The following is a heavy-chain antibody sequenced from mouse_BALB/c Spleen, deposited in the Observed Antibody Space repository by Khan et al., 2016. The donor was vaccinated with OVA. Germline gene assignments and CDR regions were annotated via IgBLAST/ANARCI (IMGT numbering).Heavy chain of an antibody. CDR3: ARGYYIYGSWFAY. CDR1: GYTFTNYG. Sequence: QIQLVQSGPELKKPGETVKISCKASGYTFTNYGMNWVKQAPGKGLKWMGWINTNTGEPTFAEEFKERFAFSLETSACTAYLQINSLKKEDTATYFYARGYYIYGSWFAYWGQGTLVTVSA. V-gene: IGHV9-3*02. CDR2: INTNTGEP. J-gene: IGHJ3*01. D-gene: IGHD2-12*01.